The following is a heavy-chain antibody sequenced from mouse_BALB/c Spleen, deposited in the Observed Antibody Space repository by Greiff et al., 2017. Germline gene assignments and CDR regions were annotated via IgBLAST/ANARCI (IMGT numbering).Heavy chain of an antibody. J-gene: IGHJ4*01. Sequence: EVQGVESGGGLVQPGGSRKLSCAASGFTFSSFGMHWVRQAPEKGLEWVAYISSGSSTIYYADTVKGRFTISRDNPKNTLFLQMTSPRSEDTAMYYCARWLPYYYAMDYWGQGTSVTVSS. D-gene: IGHD2-2*01. CDR3: ARWLPYYYAMDY. CDR2: ISSGSSTI. V-gene: IGHV5-17*02. CDR1: GFTFSSFG.